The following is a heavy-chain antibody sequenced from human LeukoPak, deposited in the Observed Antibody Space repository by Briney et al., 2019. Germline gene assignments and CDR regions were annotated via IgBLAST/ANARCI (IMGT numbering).Heavy chain of an antibody. V-gene: IGHV4-59*12. D-gene: IGHD3-22*01. Sequence: PSETLSLTCTVSGGSISSYYWSWIRQPPGKGLEWIGYIYYSGSTNYNPSLKSRVTISVDTSKNQFSLKLSSVTAADTAVYYCTTYYDSAPYKFDYGGRGTLVTVSS. CDR3: TTYYDSAPYKFDY. CDR1: GGSISSYY. CDR2: IYYSGST. J-gene: IGHJ4*02.